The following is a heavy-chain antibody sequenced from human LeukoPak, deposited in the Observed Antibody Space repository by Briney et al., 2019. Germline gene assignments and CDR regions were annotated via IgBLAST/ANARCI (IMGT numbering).Heavy chain of an antibody. J-gene: IGHJ6*02. CDR3: ARDGQWLGHYYYYYGMDV. V-gene: IGHV1-18*01. Sequence: ASVKVSCKASGYTFTSYGISWVRQAPGQGLEWMGWISAYNGNTNYAQKLQGRVTMTTDTSTSTAYMELRSLRSDDTAVYYCARDGQWLGHYYYYYGMDVWGQGTTVTVSS. D-gene: IGHD6-19*01. CDR2: ISAYNGNT. CDR1: GYTFTSYG.